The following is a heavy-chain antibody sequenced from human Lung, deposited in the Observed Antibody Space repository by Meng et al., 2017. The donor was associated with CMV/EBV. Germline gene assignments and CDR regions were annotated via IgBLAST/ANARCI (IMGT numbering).Heavy chain of an antibody. CDR3: ARLGERGGNYRIDS. V-gene: IGHV4-38-2*02. CDR1: GYSISSGYY. Sequence: SETLSLXXTVSGYSISSGYYWGWIRQPPGKGLEWIGAIYHPDTTYYKPSLKGRVVISMDAPRDQFTLKLSSVTAADTAVYFCARLGERGGNYRIDSWGRGXLVTVSS. J-gene: IGHJ4*02. CDR2: IYHPDTT. D-gene: IGHD3-22*01.